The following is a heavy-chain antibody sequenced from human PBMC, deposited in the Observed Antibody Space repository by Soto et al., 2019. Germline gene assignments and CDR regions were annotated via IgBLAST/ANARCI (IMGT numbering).Heavy chain of an antibody. CDR2: ISYDGSNK. D-gene: IGHD3-22*01. Sequence: QVQLVESGGGVVQPGRSLRLSCAASGFTFSSYAMHWVRQAPGKGLEWVAVISYDGSNKYYADSVKGRFTISRDNSKNTLYLQMNSLRAEDTAVYYCARGLYYYDSSGPEGRAIRYWGQGTLVTVSS. CDR3: ARGLYYYDSSGPEGRAIRY. CDR1: GFTFSSYA. V-gene: IGHV3-30-3*01. J-gene: IGHJ4*02.